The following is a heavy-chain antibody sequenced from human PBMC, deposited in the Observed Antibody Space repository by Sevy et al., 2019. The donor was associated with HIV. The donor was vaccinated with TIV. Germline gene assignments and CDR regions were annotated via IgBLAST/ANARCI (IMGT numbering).Heavy chain of an antibody. CDR2: IRGSSGSY. J-gene: IGHJ4*02. V-gene: IGHV3-21*05. CDR3: TGNRGYHSFDH. CDR1: GFTFSIFD. D-gene: IGHD5-12*01. Sequence: GGSLRLSCAASGFTFSIFDLDWVRQAPGKGLEWVSHIRGSSGSYMPYYADSVKGRFTISRDNAKNSLYLQMNSLRDEDTAVYCGTGNRGYHSFDHWGQGTLVTVSS.